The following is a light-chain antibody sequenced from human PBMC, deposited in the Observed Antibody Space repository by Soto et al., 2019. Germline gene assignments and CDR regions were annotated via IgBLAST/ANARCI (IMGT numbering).Light chain of an antibody. V-gene: IGLV1-44*01. Sequence: QAVVTQPPSASGTPGQRVTISCSGTSSNIGANPINWYHQLPGTAPKLLIYNNDQRPSGVPDRFSASKSGTSASLAISGLQSEDEADYYCEAWDDSLYGAVLGGGTKLTVL. CDR2: NND. J-gene: IGLJ2*01. CDR3: EAWDDSLYGAV. CDR1: SSNIGANP.